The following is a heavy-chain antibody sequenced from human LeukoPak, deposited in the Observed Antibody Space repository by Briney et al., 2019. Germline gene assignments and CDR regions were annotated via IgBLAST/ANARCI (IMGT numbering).Heavy chain of an antibody. V-gene: IGHV1-69*08. D-gene: IGHD2-2*01. Sequence: ASVKVSCKASGGTFSTYTISWVRQAPGQGLEWMGRIIPIFDTSNYAQKFQGRLTITADTSTNTAYMALSSLRSEDTAFYYCARDSFCSATTCYSAPHFDYWGQGTLVTVSS. CDR2: IIPIFDTS. CDR3: ARDSFCSATTCYSAPHFDY. CDR1: GGTFSTYT. J-gene: IGHJ4*02.